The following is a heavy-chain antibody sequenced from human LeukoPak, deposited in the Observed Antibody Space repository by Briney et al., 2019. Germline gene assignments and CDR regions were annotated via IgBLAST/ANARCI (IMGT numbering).Heavy chain of an antibody. D-gene: IGHD5-12*01. CDR1: GDSVSSNSAA. V-gene: IGHV6-1*01. Sequence: SQTLSLTCAISGDSVSSNSAAWNWIRQSPSGGLEWLGRTYYRSKWYNDYAVSVKSRITINPDTSKNQFSLQLNSVTPEDTAVYYCARVRRGDSGYEKSFDPWGQGTLVTVSS. CDR3: ARVRRGDSGYEKSFDP. J-gene: IGHJ5*02. CDR2: TYYRSKWYN.